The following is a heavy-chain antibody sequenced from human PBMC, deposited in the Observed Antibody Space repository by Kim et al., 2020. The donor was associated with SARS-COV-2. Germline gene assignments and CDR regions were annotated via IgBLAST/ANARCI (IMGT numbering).Heavy chain of an antibody. Sequence: SETLSLTCAVYGGSFSGYYWSWIRQPPGKGLEWIGEINHSGSTNYNPSLKSRVTISVDTSKNQFSLKLSSVTAADTAVYYCARGVPITMIVVVPRASRRFDYWGQGTLVTVSS. CDR1: GGSFSGYY. D-gene: IGHD3-22*01. V-gene: IGHV4-34*01. CDR3: ARGVPITMIVVVPRASRRFDY. J-gene: IGHJ4*02. CDR2: INHSGST.